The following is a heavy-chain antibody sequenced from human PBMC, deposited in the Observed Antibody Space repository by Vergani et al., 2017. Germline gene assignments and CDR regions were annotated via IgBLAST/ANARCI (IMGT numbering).Heavy chain of an antibody. CDR3: SRGRGYSFGYSDY. CDR2: IRNKAYGGTT. J-gene: IGHJ4*02. Sequence: EVQLVESGGGLVQPGRSLRLSCAASGFRFSSYGMNWVRQAPGKGLEWVAFIRNKAYGGTTEYAASVKGRFTISRDDSKRLAYLQLSGLKTEDTAVYFCSRGRGYSFGYSDYWGQGTLVTVSS. V-gene: IGHV3-49*04. D-gene: IGHD5-18*01. CDR1: GFRFSSYG.